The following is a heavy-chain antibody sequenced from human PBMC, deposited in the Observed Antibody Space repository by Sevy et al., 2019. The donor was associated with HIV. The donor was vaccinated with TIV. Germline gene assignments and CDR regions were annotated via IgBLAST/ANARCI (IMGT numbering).Heavy chain of an antibody. CDR2: IHSYDTT. CDR1: GFTVNSNY. Sequence: GGSLRLSCAASGFTVNSNYMTWVRQAPGKGLEGVSVIHSYDTTYHADSVKDRFTISRDNFKNTLYLHMSSLRAEDTAVYYCARGKSGYGHALNYWGQGTLVTVSS. CDR3: ARGKSGYGHALNY. D-gene: IGHD5-18*01. J-gene: IGHJ4*02. V-gene: IGHV3-66*01.